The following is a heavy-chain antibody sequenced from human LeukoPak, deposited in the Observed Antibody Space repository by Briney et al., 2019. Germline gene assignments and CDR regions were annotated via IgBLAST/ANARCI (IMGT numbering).Heavy chain of an antibody. CDR1: GGSISSGSYY. J-gene: IGHJ5*02. Sequence: SQTLSLTCTVSGGSISSGSYYWGWIRQPAGKGLEWIGRIYTRGSTNYNPSLKSRFTISVDTSKHQFSLKLSSVTAADTAVYYCASTSARVPRYIAARQSSDWFDPWGQGTLVTVSS. D-gene: IGHD6-6*01. CDR2: IYTRGST. CDR3: ASTSARVPRYIAARQSSDWFDP. V-gene: IGHV4-61*02.